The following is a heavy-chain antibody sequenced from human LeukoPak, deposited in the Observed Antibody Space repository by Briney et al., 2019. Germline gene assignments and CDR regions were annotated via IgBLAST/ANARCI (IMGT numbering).Heavy chain of an antibody. Sequence: GASVKVSCKASGYTFTSYDINWVRQATGQGLEWMGWMNPNSGNTNYAQKSQGRVTMTTDTSTSTAYMELRSLRSDDTAVYYCAREFVVVPAAISENGGGMDVWGQGTTVTVSS. CDR3: AREFVVVPAAISENGGGMDV. CDR2: MNPNSGNT. D-gene: IGHD2-2*01. J-gene: IGHJ6*02. CDR1: GYTFTSYD. V-gene: IGHV1-8*01.